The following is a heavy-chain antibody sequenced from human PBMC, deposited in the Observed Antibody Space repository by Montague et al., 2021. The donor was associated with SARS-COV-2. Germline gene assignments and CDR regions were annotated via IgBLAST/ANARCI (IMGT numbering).Heavy chain of an antibody. CDR2: IYIGGST. D-gene: IGHD6-19*01. Sequence: SLRLSCAASGFTVSSNYMSWVRQAPGKGLEWVSVIYIGGSTYYADSVKGRFTISRHNSKNTLYLQMNSLRAEDTAVYYCARDHGSGWFTFDYWGQGALVTVSS. J-gene: IGHJ4*02. V-gene: IGHV3-53*04. CDR1: GFTVSSNY. CDR3: ARDHGSGWFTFDY.